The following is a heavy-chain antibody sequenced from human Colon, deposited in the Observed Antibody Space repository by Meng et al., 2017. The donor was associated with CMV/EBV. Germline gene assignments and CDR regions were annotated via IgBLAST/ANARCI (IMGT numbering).Heavy chain of an antibody. CDR2: ISTTGSYM. CDR1: EFDFSTYT. Sequence: GGSLRLSCVASEFDFSTYTMHWVHQAPGKGPEWVSFISTTGSYMYYADSVKGRFTISRNNAENSLYLQMNSLRVEDTAIYYCARGKELLRAIFDLWGQGTVVTVSS. V-gene: IGHV3-21*06. J-gene: IGHJ4*02. CDR3: ARGKELLRAIFDL. D-gene: IGHD3-16*01.